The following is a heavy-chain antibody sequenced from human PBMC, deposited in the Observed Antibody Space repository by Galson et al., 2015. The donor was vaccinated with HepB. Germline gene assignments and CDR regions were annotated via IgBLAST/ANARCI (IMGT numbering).Heavy chain of an antibody. J-gene: IGHJ4*02. CDR2: ISDSGDT. V-gene: IGHV4-59*02. CDR3: AREASGSEYFDF. CDR1: GDSVSSSY. Sequence: LSLTCSVSGDSVSSSYWNWIRRPPGKGLEWIGYISDSGDTDYNPSLESRVAISVDTSNNEVSLRLTSVTTADTAFYYCAREASGSEYFDFWGPGTQVTVSS. D-gene: IGHD5-12*01.